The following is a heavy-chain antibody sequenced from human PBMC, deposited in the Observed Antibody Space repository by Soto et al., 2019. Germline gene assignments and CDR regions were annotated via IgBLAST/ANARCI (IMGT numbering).Heavy chain of an antibody. CDR2: ISSSSRHI. J-gene: IGHJ4*02. D-gene: IGHD6-19*01. V-gene: IGHV3-21*01. CDR3: ARDLGSGWTLDY. Sequence: EVQLVESGGGLVKPGGSLRLSCAASGFTFSTYSMNWVRQAPGKGLEWVSGISSSSRHIYYADSVKGRFTISSENAKSSLYLQMNSLRAEDTAVYYCARDLGSGWTLDYLGQGTLVNVSS. CDR1: GFTFSTYS.